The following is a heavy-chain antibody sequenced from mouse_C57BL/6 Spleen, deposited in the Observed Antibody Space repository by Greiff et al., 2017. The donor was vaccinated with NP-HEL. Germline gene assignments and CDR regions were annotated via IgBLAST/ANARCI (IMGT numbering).Heavy chain of an antibody. CDR3: ARQTRRDFDY. CDR2: ISSGGSYT. CDR1: GFTFSSYG. Sequence: EVKLVESGGDLVKPGGSLKLSCAASGFTFSSYGMSWVRQTPDKRLEWVATISSGGSYTYYPDSVKGRFTISRDNAKNTLYLQMSSLKSEDTAMYYCARQTRRDFDYWGQGTTLTVSS. V-gene: IGHV5-6*01. J-gene: IGHJ2*01.